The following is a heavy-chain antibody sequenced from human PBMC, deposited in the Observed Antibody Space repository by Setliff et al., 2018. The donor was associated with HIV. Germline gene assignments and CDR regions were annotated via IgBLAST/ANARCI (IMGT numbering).Heavy chain of an antibody. CDR1: GDSISSGYH. CDR3: ARNRKVQLERPSVTYDAFDI. D-gene: IGHD1-1*01. CDR2: IYKSGST. V-gene: IGHV4-38-2*01. Sequence: PETLSLTCVVSGDSISSGYHWGWIRQATGKGLEWIGIIYKSGSTYYNPSLKSPVTIKVHTSRNQYSLKLSSVTAADTAVYYCARNRKVQLERPSVTYDAFDIWGQGTMVTVSS. J-gene: IGHJ3*02.